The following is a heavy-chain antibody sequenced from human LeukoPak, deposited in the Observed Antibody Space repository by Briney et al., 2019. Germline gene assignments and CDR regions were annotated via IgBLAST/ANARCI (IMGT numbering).Heavy chain of an antibody. CDR1: GASISSSNW. D-gene: IGHD5-12*01. CDR2: IYHGGKN. Sequence: SETLSLTCAVSGASISSSNWWSWVRQPPGKRLEWSGEIYHGGKNNYNPSLKSRVTMSVDTSKNQFSLKLNSVTAADTAVYFCARDFGYSTAGDHYYGMDVWGQGTTVSVSS. V-gene: IGHV4-4*02. J-gene: IGHJ6*02. CDR3: ARDFGYSTAGDHYYGMDV.